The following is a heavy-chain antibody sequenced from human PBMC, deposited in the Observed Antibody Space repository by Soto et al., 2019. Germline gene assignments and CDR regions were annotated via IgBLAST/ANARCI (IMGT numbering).Heavy chain of an antibody. D-gene: IGHD2-15*01. J-gene: IGHJ6*02. CDR1: GYTFSTSG. CDR2: ISTYNGDT. CDR3: ARAGAAPYYYYGMDV. V-gene: IGHV1-18*01. Sequence: ASVKVSCKASGYTFSTSGMSWLRQAPGQGLEWMGWISTYNGDTNDAPKFQDRVTMTSDTSTSTVYMELRSLRSDDTAVYYCARAGAAPYYYYGMDVWG.